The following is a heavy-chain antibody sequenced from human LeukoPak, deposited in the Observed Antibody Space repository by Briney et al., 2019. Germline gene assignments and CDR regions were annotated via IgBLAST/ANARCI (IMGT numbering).Heavy chain of an antibody. CDR1: GGSISGYY. V-gene: IGHV4-59*01. J-gene: IGHJ4*01. Sequence: SETLSLTCTVSGGSISGYYWSWIRQPPGKGLELIGYIYSTGITDYNPSLTSRVTISVDTSKNQFSLKLSSVTAAGTAVYYCARFIGSSGYYDYWGHGTLVTVPS. CDR3: ARFIGSSGYYDY. D-gene: IGHD3-22*01. CDR2: IYSTGIT.